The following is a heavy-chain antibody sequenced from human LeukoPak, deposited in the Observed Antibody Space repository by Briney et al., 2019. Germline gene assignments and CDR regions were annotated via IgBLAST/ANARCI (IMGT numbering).Heavy chain of an antibody. CDR1: GGSINSSNYY. Sequence: PSETLSLTCTVSGGSINSSNYYWGWIRQPPGKGLECIGTMDYTGSAYYNPSLKSRVTISVDTSKNQLSLKVNSVTATDTAEYYCACSAQYSYYYYMDVWGKGTTVTVSS. V-gene: IGHV4-39*07. J-gene: IGHJ6*03. CDR2: MDYTGSA. CDR3: ACSAQYSYYYYMDV. D-gene: IGHD2/OR15-2a*01.